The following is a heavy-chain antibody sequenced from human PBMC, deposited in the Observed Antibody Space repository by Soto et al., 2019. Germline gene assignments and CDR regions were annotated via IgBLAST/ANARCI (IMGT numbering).Heavy chain of an antibody. V-gene: IGHV5-51*01. CDR3: FRGGVTSRTFDY. CDR2: IFPDDSDT. CDR1: GYIIKNYW. D-gene: IGHD3-16*01. Sequence: GESLKISCKASGYIIKNYWIGWVRQMPGQGLEWMGIIFPDDSDTRYSPSFQGHVTISVDKSISTAYVQWSSLKASDSAIYYCFRGGVTSRTFDYWGQGTLVTAPQ. J-gene: IGHJ4*02.